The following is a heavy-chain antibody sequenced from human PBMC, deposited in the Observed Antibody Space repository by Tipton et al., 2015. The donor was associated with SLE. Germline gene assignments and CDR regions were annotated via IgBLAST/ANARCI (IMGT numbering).Heavy chain of an antibody. CDR1: GGSINNFY. Sequence: TLSLTCTVSGGSINNFYWGWVRQPPGKGLEWIGYIYSSGDTNYNPSLKSRVTMSVDTSKNQFSLKLSSVTAADTAVYYCARGIGITGTTEYWGQGTLVTVSS. D-gene: IGHD1-7*01. CDR3: ARGIGITGTTEY. J-gene: IGHJ4*02. CDR2: IYSSGDT. V-gene: IGHV4-4*07.